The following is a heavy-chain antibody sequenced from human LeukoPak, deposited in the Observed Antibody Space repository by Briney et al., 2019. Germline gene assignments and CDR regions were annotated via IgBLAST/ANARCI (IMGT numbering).Heavy chain of an antibody. CDR3: ARGGDYLDY. CDR2: LKQDGSEK. V-gene: IGHV3-7*05. J-gene: IGHJ4*02. Sequence: GGSLRLSCAASGFTFTTYWMGWVRQAPGKGLEWVANLKQDGSEKYYVDSVKGRFTISRDNANNSLYLQMNSLRAEDTAVYYCARGGDYLDYWGQGTLVTVSS. CDR1: GFTFTTYW.